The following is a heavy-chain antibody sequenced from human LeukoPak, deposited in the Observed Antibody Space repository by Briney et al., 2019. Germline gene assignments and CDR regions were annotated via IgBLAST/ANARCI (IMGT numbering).Heavy chain of an antibody. J-gene: IGHJ6*03. CDR3: ARWFGESHYYYYYYMDV. CDR1: GFTFSSYS. CDR2: ISSSSSYI. Sequence: GGSLRLSCAASGFTFSSYSMNWVRQAPGKGLEWVSSISSSSSYIYYADSVKGRFTISRDNAKNSLYLQMNSLRAEDTAVYYCARWFGESHYYYYYYMDVWGKGTTVTVSS. D-gene: IGHD3-10*01. V-gene: IGHV3-21*01.